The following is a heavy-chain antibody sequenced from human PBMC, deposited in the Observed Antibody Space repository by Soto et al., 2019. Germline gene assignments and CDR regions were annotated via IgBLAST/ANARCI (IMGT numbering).Heavy chain of an antibody. Sequence: KPSETLSLTCTVSGGSVSSGSYYWSWIRQPPGKGLEWIGYIYYSGSTNYNPSLKSRVTISVDTPKNQFSLKLSSVTAAVTAVYYGARGGDYYSSYGVDVWGQGTTVTVSS. CDR3: ARGGDYYSSYGVDV. CDR1: GGSVSSGSYY. D-gene: IGHD3-10*01. CDR2: IYYSGST. J-gene: IGHJ6*02. V-gene: IGHV4-61*01.